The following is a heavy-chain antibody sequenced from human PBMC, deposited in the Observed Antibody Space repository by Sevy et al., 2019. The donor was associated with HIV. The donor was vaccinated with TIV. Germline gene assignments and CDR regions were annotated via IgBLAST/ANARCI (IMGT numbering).Heavy chain of an antibody. D-gene: IGHD6-19*01. CDR1: GGTFRTSG. CDR2: IFPILGTT. CDR3: ARGGGNGWYYFDY. V-gene: IGHV1-69*13. J-gene: IGHJ4*02. Sequence: ASVKVSCKASGGTFRTSGISWVRQAPGQGPEWMGGIFPILGTTNYAQKFQGRVTINADESTNTAYMELSSLRSEDTAVYYCARGGGNGWYYFDYWGQETLVTVSS.